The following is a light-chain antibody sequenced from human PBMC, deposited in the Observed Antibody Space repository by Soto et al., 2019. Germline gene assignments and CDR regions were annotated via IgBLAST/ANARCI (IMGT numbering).Light chain of an antibody. J-gene: IGLJ2*01. Sequence: QSVLTQPPSVSGAPGQRVTISCTGSSSNIGAGYDVHWYQQVPGTAPKLLIYGNTNRPSGVPDRFSGSKSGTSASLAITGLQAEDEADYYCQSYESSLSGWIFGGGTKLPS. CDR2: GNT. CDR1: SSNIGAGYD. CDR3: QSYESSLSGWI. V-gene: IGLV1-40*01.